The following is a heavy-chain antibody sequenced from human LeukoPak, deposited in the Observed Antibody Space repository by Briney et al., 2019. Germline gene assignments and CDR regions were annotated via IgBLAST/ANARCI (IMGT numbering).Heavy chain of an antibody. D-gene: IGHD2-2*01. V-gene: IGHV4-59*08. CDR2: IYYSGST. Sequence: SETLSLTCTVSGGSISSYYWSWIRQPPGEGLEWIGYIYYSGSTNYNPSLKGRVTISVDTSKNQFSLKLSSVTAADTAVYYCARRMALCVENTHYYYYGMDVWGQGTTVTVSS. J-gene: IGHJ6*02. CDR1: GGSISSYY. CDR3: ARRMALCVENTHYYYYGMDV.